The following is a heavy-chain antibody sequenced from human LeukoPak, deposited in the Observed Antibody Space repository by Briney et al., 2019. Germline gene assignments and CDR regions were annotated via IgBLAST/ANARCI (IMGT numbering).Heavy chain of an antibody. CDR1: GFTFSSYG. J-gene: IGHJ4*02. CDR2: ISYDGSNK. Sequence: PGRSLRLSCAASGFTFSSYGMHWVRQAPGKGLEWEAVISYDGSNKYYADSVKGRFTISRDNSKNTLYLQMNSLRAEDTAVYYCAASAWDYWGQGTLVTVSS. V-gene: IGHV3-30*03. CDR3: AASAWDY. D-gene: IGHD3-10*01.